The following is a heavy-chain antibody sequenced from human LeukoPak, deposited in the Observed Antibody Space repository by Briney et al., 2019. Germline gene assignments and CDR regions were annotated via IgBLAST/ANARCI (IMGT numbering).Heavy chain of an antibody. Sequence: SETLSLTCTVSGYSISSSYYWGWIRQPPGKGLEWIGGIYSSGSTYYNPSLKSRVTISVDTSKNQFSLKLSSVTAADTAVYYCARIVVADFDYWGQGTLVTVSS. V-gene: IGHV4-38-2*02. J-gene: IGHJ4*02. CDR2: IYSSGST. CDR3: ARIVVADFDY. D-gene: IGHD3-22*01. CDR1: GYSISSSYY.